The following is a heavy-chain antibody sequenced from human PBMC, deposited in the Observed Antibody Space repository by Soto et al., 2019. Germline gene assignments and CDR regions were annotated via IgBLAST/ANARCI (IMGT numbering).Heavy chain of an antibody. Sequence: PSETLSLTCTVSGGSISSYYWSWIRQPPGKGLEWIGYIYYSGSTNYNPSLKSRVTLSVDTSKNQFSLKLSSVTAADTAMYYCARATWVWLPENWFDPWGQGTLVTVSS. D-gene: IGHD6-19*01. J-gene: IGHJ5*02. CDR2: IYYSGST. V-gene: IGHV4-59*01. CDR1: GGSISSYY. CDR3: ARATWVWLPENWFDP.